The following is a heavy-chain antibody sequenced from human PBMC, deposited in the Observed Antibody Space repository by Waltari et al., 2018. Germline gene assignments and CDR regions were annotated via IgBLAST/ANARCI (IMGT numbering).Heavy chain of an antibody. Sequence: QVQLQESGPGLVKPSQTLSLPCTVSGGSISSGGYYWSWIRQHPGKGLEWIGYIYYSGSTYYNPSLKSRVTISVDTSKNQFSLKLSSVTAADTAVYYCARGRIQLWLLDYWGQGTLVTVSS. V-gene: IGHV4-31*03. CDR1: GGSISSGGYY. J-gene: IGHJ4*02. CDR3: ARGRIQLWLLDY. CDR2: IYYSGST. D-gene: IGHD5-18*01.